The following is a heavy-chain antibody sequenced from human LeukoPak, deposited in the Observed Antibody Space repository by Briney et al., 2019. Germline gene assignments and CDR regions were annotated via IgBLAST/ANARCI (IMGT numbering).Heavy chain of an antibody. Sequence: SETLSLTCTVSGGSISSYYWSWIRQPPGKGLEWIGYIYYSGSTNYIPSLKSRVTISVDTSKNQFSLKLSSVTAADTAVYYCARDLPVDYYDSSGGDAFDIWGQGTMVTVSS. CDR3: ARDLPVDYYDSSGGDAFDI. V-gene: IGHV4-59*01. J-gene: IGHJ3*02. CDR1: GGSISSYY. D-gene: IGHD3-22*01. CDR2: IYYSGST.